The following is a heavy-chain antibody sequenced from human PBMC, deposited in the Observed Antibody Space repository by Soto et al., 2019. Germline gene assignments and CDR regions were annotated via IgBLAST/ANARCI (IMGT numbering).Heavy chain of an antibody. CDR1: GFSLSTSGVG. V-gene: IGHV2-5*02. Sequence: QIALKESGPTRVKPTQPLTLTCTFSGFSLSTSGVGVGWIRQPPGKPLECLALIYWDDDKRYSPSLKSRLTITKDTSKNEVVLTMTNMDPVDTATYYCAHRRLHNGHWDRGIFDYWGQGTLVTVSS. CDR3: AHRRLHNGHWDRGIFDY. J-gene: IGHJ4*02. D-gene: IGHD2-8*01. CDR2: IYWDDDK.